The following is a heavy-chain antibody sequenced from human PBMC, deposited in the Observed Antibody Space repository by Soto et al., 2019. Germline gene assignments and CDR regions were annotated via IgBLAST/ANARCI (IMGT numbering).Heavy chain of an antibody. J-gene: IGHJ5*02. CDR1: SDSLTITSHY. D-gene: IGHD2-2*01. Sequence: SETLSLTCVVSSDSLTITSHYWSWIRQPPGKGLEWIGEINHSGSTNYNPSLKSRVTISVDTSKNQFSLKLSSVTAADTAVYYCARAEGRDIVVVPAARENWFDPWGQGTLVTVSS. V-gene: IGHV4-34*01. CDR2: INHSGST. CDR3: ARAEGRDIVVVPAARENWFDP.